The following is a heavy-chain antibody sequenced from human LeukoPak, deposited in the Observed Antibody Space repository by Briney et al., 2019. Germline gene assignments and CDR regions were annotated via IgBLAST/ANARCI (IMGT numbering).Heavy chain of an antibody. V-gene: IGHV4-34*01. D-gene: IGHD5-18*01. Sequence: PSETLSLTCAVYGGSFSGYYWSWIRQPPGKGLEWIGEINHSGSTNYNPSLKSRVTITAADTAVYFCARVGYSYVKNDWSRTGLGAYPTKYYYHMDVWGKGTTVTVSS. J-gene: IGHJ6*03. CDR3: LGAYPTKYYYHMDV. CDR1: GGSFSGYY. CDR2: INHSGST.